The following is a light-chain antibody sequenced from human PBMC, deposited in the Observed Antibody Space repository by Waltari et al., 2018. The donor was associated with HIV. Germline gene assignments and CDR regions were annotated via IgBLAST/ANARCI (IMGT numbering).Light chain of an antibody. CDR1: RGVATW. J-gene: IGKJ4*02. Sequence: DIQLTQSPSSLSASIGDRVTLTCRASRGVATWVGWVQQRRGKAAKLLISDASKLQRGVPHRFNGGGPGTHFTLNITGLQADDFGTYFCRQGSSFPLTFGGGTRLDIK. CDR2: DAS. V-gene: IGKV1-12*01. CDR3: RQGSSFPLT.